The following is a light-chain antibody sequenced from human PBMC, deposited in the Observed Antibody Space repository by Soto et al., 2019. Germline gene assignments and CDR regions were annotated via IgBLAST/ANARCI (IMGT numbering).Light chain of an antibody. CDR1: SSNIGSNT. J-gene: IGLJ1*01. CDR3: AAWDVSLNGFV. CDR2: TNN. V-gene: IGLV1-44*01. Sequence: QSVLTQPPSASGAPGQRVTISCSGSSSNIGSNTVNWYQQLPGTAPKLLIYTNNQRPSGVRDRFSGSRSGTSASLAISGLQSEDEADYYCAAWDVSLNGFVFGTGTKVTVL.